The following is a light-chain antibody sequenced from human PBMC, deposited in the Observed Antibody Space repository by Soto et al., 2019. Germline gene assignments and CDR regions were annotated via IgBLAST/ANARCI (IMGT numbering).Light chain of an antibody. CDR3: QQYKSLYT. J-gene: IGKJ2*01. V-gene: IGKV3-15*01. CDR1: QSVRSS. CDR2: DAS. Sequence: EIVMTQSPATLSVSPGERASLSCRASQSVRSSLAWYQQKPGQAPRLLIHDASTRATGIPGRFSGSGSGTEFTLTVNSLQPEDSAVYYCQQYKSLYTFGQGTKLEIK.